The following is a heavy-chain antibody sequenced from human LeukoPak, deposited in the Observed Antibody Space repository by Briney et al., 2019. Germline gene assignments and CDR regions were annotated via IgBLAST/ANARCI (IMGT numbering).Heavy chain of an antibody. J-gene: IGHJ4*02. Sequence: GGSLRLSCAASGFTFSSYSMNWVRQAPGKGLEWVSSISSSSSYIYYADSVKGRFTISRDNAKNSLYLQMNSLRAEDTAVYYCARDYEYSSSSGGMDVWGQGTLVTVSS. CDR3: ARDYEYSSSSGGMDV. CDR1: GFTFSSYS. D-gene: IGHD6-6*01. CDR2: ISSSSSYI. V-gene: IGHV3-21*01.